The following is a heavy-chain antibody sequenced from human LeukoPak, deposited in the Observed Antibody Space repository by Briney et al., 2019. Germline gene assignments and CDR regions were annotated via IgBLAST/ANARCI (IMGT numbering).Heavy chain of an antibody. CDR1: GFTFSSYA. V-gene: IGHV3-23*01. J-gene: IGHJ4*02. CDR3: AKDPGGGQWLVRAVDY. Sequence: GSLRLSCAASGFTFSSYAMSWVRQAPGKGLEWVSAISGSGGSTYYADSVKGRFTISRDNSKNTLYLQMNSLRAEDTAVYYCAKDPGGGQWLVRAVDYWGQGTLVTVSS. D-gene: IGHD6-19*01. CDR2: ISGSGGST.